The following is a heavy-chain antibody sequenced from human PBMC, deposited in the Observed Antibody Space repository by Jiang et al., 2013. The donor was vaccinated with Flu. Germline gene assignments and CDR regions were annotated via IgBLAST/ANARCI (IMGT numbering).Heavy chain of an antibody. CDR2: IYHSGST. V-gene: IGHV4-38-2*01. J-gene: IGHJ5*02. D-gene: IGHD4-17*01. Sequence: GSGLVKPSETLSLTCAVSGYSISSGYYWGWIRQPPGKGLEWIGSIYHSGSTYYNPSLKSRVTISVDTSKNQFSLKLSSVTAADTAVYYCARVDYGDYSSMFDPWGQGTLVTVSS. CDR3: ARVDYGDYSSMFDP. CDR1: GYSISSGYY.